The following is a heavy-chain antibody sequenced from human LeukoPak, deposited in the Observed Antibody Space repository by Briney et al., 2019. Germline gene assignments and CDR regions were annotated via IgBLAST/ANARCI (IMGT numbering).Heavy chain of an antibody. CDR1: GGTFSRSA. J-gene: IGHJ4*02. Sequence: ASVKVSCKASGGTFSRSAISWVRQAPGQGLEWMGGIIPIFGTANYAQKFQGRVTITADKSTSTAYMELSSLRSEDTAVYYCATSTLHLFDYWGQGTLVTVSS. D-gene: IGHD1/OR15-1a*01. V-gene: IGHV1-69*06. CDR3: ATSTLHLFDY. CDR2: IIPIFGTA.